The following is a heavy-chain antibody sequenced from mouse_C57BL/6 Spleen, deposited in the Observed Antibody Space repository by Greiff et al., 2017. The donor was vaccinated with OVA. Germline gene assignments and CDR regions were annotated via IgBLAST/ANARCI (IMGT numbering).Heavy chain of an antibody. J-gene: IGHJ3*01. Sequence: QVQLQQPGAELVKPGASVKLSCKASGYTFTSYWMQWVKQRPGQGLEWIGAIDPSDSYTNYNQKFKGKATLTVDTSSSTAYMQLSRLTSEDSAGDYCARAGTGAWFAYWGKGTLVTVSA. CDR3: ARAGTGAWFAY. D-gene: IGHD4-1*01. V-gene: IGHV1-50*01. CDR2: IDPSDSYT. CDR1: GYTFTSYW.